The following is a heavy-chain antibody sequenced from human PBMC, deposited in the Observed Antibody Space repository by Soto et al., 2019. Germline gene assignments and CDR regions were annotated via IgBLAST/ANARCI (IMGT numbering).Heavy chain of an antibody. J-gene: IGHJ6*02. CDR1: GFTFSSYV. D-gene: IGHD2-15*01. CDR2: ISYDGNNK. CDR3: ARAGCDGGSCYTLVGLRYGMDV. Sequence: QVQLVESGGGVVQPGRSLRLSCAASGFTFSSYVMHWVRQAPGKGLEWVAIISYDGNNKYYADSVKGRFTISRDNSKKTQYLQMNSLRAEDTAVYYCARAGCDGGSCYTLVGLRYGMDVWGQGTTVTVSS. V-gene: IGHV3-30-3*01.